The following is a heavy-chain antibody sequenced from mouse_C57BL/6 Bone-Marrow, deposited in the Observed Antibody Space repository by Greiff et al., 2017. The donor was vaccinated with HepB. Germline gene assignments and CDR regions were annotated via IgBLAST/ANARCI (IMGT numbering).Heavy chain of an antibody. J-gene: IGHJ4*01. Sequence: QVQLQQSGAELVKPGASVKMSCKASGYTFTSYWITWVKQRPGQGLEWIGDIYPGSGSTNYNEKFKSKATLTVDTSSSTAYMQLSSLTSEDSAVYYCARSITTVVTHAMDYWGQGTSVTVSS. CDR3: ARSITTVVTHAMDY. V-gene: IGHV1-55*01. CDR2: IYPGSGST. CDR1: GYTFTSYW. D-gene: IGHD1-1*01.